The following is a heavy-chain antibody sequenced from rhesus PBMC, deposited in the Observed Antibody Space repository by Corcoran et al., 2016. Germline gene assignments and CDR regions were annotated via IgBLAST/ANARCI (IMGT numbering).Heavy chain of an antibody. CDR2: IRSGGST. V-gene: IGHV4-160*01. Sequence: QVQLQQWGEGLVKPSETLSLTCAVYGGSISSNYWIWIRQPPGKGLEWIGRIRSGGSTNYNPSLKSRVTISIDPSKNQFSLKLSSVTAADTAVYYCASSPSGSWDFFDHWGQGVLVTVSS. CDR1: GGSISSNY. J-gene: IGHJ4*01. D-gene: IGHD6-25*01. CDR3: ASSPSGSWDFFDH.